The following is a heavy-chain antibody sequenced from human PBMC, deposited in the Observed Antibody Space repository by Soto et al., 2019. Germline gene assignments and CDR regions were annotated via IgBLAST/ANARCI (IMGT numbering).Heavy chain of an antibody. J-gene: IGHJ3*02. CDR3: AREASLKYYYDSSGFEDAFDI. Sequence: ASVKVSCKASGYTFTGYYMHWVRQAPGQGLEWMGWINPNSGGTNCAQKFQGWVTMTRDTSISTAYMELSRLRSDDTAVYYCAREASLKYYYDSSGFEDAFDIWGQGTMVTVSS. D-gene: IGHD3-22*01. CDR1: GYTFTGYY. V-gene: IGHV1-2*04. CDR2: INPNSGGT.